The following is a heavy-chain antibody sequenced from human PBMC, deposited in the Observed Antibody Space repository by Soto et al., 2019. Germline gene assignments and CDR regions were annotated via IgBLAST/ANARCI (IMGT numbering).Heavy chain of an antibody. D-gene: IGHD6-19*01. V-gene: IGHV1-69*01. CDR3: TRGVAVAGTTPLRFDL. CDR1: GGTFSNFT. CDR2: IMPIFGTA. Sequence: QVQLVQSGAEMKKPGSSVTVSCKASGGTFSNFTFNWVRQASGQGLEWMGGIMPIFGTANYAQKFQDRITINADESTSTAYMELSSLRSDDTAVYYCTRGVAVAGTTPLRFDLWGQGTLVNVSS. J-gene: IGHJ4*02.